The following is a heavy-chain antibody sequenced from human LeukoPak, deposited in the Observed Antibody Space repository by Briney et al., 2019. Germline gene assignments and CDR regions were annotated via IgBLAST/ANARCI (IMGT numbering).Heavy chain of an antibody. J-gene: IGHJ5*02. CDR2: INHSGST. D-gene: IGHD6-13*01. CDR1: GGSFSGYY. CDR3: ARGGIAAAGGWFDP. Sequence: PSETLSLTCAVYGGSFSGYYWSWIRQPPGKGLEWIGEINHSGSTNYNPSLKGRVTISVDTSKNQFSLKLSSVTAADTAVYYCARGGIAAAGGWFDPWGQGTLVTVSS. V-gene: IGHV4-34*01.